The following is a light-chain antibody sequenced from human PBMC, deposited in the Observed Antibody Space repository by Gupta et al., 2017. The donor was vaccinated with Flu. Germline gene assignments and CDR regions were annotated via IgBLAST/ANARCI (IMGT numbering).Light chain of an antibody. J-gene: IGLJ3*02. CDR3: QVWDSSSGDKV. Sequence: SYVLTQPPSVSVAPGQTATITGRGDNIGSKSAHWYQQKPGQAPVLVVYDNRDRPSRIPERFSGSNSGNTATLSISRVEAGDEADYYCQVWDSSSGDKVFGGGTTLTVL. CDR2: DNR. CDR1: NIGSKS. V-gene: IGLV3-21*02.